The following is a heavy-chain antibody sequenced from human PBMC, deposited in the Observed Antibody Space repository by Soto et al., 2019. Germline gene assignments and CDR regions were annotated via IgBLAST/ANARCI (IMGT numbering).Heavy chain of an antibody. CDR2: ISWNSNII. CDR1: XXXXXXYA. V-gene: IGHV3-9*01. Sequence: EVQLVESGGGLVQXGRSLRXXCAXXXXXXXXYAMHXXRRVPGKGLEWVSSISWNSNIIGYADSVKGRFTISRDNAKNSLYLQMNSLRPEDTALYYCAKGGPDGFCSGGRCYFDYWGQGTLVTVSS. CDR3: AKGGPDGFCSGGRCYFDY. J-gene: IGHJ4*02. D-gene: IGHD2-15*01.